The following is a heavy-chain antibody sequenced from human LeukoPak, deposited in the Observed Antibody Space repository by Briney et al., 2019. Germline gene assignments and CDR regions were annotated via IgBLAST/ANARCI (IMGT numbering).Heavy chain of an antibody. D-gene: IGHD3-3*01. Sequence: GGSPRLSCAASGFTFSTYRMSWVRQAPGKGLEWVANIKQDGSEKHYVDSVKGRFTISRDNAKNSLYLQMSSLRAEDTAVYYCARVAYYDFWSGPRTPYYFDYWGQGTLVTVSS. CDR3: ARVAYYDFWSGPRTPYYFDY. CDR1: GFTFSTYR. V-gene: IGHV3-7*01. J-gene: IGHJ4*02. CDR2: IKQDGSEK.